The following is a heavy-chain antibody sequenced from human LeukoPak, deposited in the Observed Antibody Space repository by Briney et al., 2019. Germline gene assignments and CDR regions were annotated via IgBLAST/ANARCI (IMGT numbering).Heavy chain of an antibody. J-gene: IGHJ4*02. CDR3: AGVSTILSSRVASAQFDY. CDR2: IKQDGSEK. CDR1: GLTFSSYW. D-gene: IGHD3-3*01. V-gene: IGHV3-7*01. Sequence: GGSLRLSCAASGLTFSSYWMSWVRQAPGKGLEWVANIKQDGSEKYYVDSVKGRFTISRDNAKNSLYLQMNGLRAEDTAVYYCAGVSTILSSRVASAQFDYWGQGTLVTVSS.